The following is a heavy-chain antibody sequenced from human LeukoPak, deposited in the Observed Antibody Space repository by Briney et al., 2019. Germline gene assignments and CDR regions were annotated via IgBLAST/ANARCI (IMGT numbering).Heavy chain of an antibody. Sequence: PSETLSLTCAVYGGSFSGYYWSWSRQPPGKGVEWSGEINHSGGTNYNPSLKSRVTISVDTSKTQFSLKLSSVTAADTAVYYCARGSPSVLLTGTESFDYWGQGTLVTVSS. CDR1: GGSFSGYY. CDR2: INHSGGT. V-gene: IGHV4-34*01. D-gene: IGHD1-7*01. J-gene: IGHJ4*02. CDR3: ARGSPSVLLTGTESFDY.